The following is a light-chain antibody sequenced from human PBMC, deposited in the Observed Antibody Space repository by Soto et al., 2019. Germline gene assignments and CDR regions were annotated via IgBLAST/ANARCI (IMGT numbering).Light chain of an antibody. CDR1: SSNIGGNA. Sequence: QSVLTQPPSASGTPGQRVTISCSGSSSNIGGNAVNWYQQLPGTAPKLLIYNNNQRPSGVPDRVSGSKSGTSASLAISGLQSEDEADYYCAAWDDSLNGHWVFDGGTKLTVL. CDR3: AAWDDSLNGHWV. CDR2: NNN. J-gene: IGLJ3*02. V-gene: IGLV1-44*01.